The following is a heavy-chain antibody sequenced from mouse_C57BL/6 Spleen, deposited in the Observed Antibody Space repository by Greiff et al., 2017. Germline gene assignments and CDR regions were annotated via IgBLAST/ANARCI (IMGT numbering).Heavy chain of an antibody. CDR2: IDPNSGGT. Sequence: QVQLQQPGAELVKPGASVKLSCKASGYTFTSYWMHWVKQRPGRGLEWIGRIDPNSGGTKYNEKFKSKATLTVDKHSSTAYMQLSSLTSEDSAVYDCARSAPGYAMDYWGQGTSVTVSS. CDR3: ARSAPGYAMDY. V-gene: IGHV1-72*01. CDR1: GYTFTSYW. J-gene: IGHJ4*01. D-gene: IGHD6-1*01.